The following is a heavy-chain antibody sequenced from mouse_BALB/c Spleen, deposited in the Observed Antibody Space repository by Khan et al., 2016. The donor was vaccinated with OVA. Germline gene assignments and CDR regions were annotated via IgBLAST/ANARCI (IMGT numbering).Heavy chain of an antibody. Sequence: QIQLVQSGPELKKPGETVKISCKASAYTSTNYGMNWVKQAPGKGLKWMGWINTYTGESTYTDDFKGRVAFSVETSASTAYLRINNLKNEDMATSFWARGASYGYFDVWGAGTTVTVSS. CDR1: AYTSTNYG. V-gene: IGHV9-1*02. CDR2: INTYTGES. J-gene: IGHJ1*01. CDR3: ARGASYGYFDV.